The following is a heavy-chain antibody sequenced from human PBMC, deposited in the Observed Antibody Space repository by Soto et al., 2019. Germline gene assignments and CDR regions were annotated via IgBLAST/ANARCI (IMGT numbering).Heavy chain of an antibody. CDR2: IXXTXTX. V-gene: IGHV4-39*07. CDR3: ARSAVPRGGWFRP. D-gene: IGHD2-15*01. CDR1: GDSISSSDYY. J-gene: IGHJ5*02. Sequence: SETLSLTCTVSGDSISSSDYYWGWIRQPPGKGLXWIXTIXXTXTXXXNXXLKSRVTISVDTSKNQFSLNMSSVTAAETAIYYCARSAVPRGGWFRPWGQGTLVTVSS.